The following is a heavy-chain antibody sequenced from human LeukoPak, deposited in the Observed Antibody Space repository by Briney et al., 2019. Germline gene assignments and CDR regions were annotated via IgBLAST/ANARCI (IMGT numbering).Heavy chain of an antibody. CDR2: INPNSGGT. V-gene: IGHV1-2*02. Sequence: EASVKVSCKASGYTFTDYYMHWVRQAPGQGLEWMGWINPNSGGTNYAQKFQGRVTMTRDTSISTAYMELSRLRSDDTAVYYCARGKTARRIAAAGTDWFDPWGQGTLVTVSS. D-gene: IGHD6-13*01. CDR3: ARGKTARRIAAAGTDWFDP. J-gene: IGHJ5*02. CDR1: GYTFTDYY.